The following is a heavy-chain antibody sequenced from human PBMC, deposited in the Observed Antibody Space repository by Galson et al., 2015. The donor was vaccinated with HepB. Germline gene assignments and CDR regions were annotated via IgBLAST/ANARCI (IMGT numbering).Heavy chain of an antibody. Sequence: SLRLSCAASGFTFSDYYMSWIRQAPGKGLEWVSYISSSGSTIYYADSVKGRFTISRDNAKNSLYLQMNSPRAEDTAVCYCARDRGSSWYKNWYFDLWGRGTLVTVSS. CDR3: ARDRGSSWYKNWYFDL. J-gene: IGHJ2*01. V-gene: IGHV3-11*01. CDR2: ISSSGSTI. CDR1: GFTFSDYY. D-gene: IGHD6-13*01.